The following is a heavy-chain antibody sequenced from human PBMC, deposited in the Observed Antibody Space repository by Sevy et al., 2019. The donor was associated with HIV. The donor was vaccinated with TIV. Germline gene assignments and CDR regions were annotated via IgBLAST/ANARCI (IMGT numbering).Heavy chain of an antibody. CDR3: ARVRRGYSGYDSYFDY. CDR2: IIPIFGTA. CDR1: GGTFSSYA. J-gene: IGHJ4*02. Sequence: ASVKVSCKASGGTFSSYAISWVRQAPGQGLEWMAGIIPIFGTANYAQKFQGRVTITADESTSTAYMELSSLRSEDTAVYHYARVRRGYSGYDSYFDYWGQGTLVTVSS. V-gene: IGHV1-69*13. D-gene: IGHD5-12*01.